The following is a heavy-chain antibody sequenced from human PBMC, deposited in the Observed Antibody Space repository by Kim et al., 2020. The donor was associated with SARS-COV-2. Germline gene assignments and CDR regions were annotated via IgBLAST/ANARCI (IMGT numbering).Heavy chain of an antibody. CDR1: GYTFTSYG. D-gene: IGHD3-10*01. CDR2: ISAYNGNT. V-gene: IGHV1-18*04. J-gene: IGHJ6*02. CDR3: ARDHGLWFGELSAYYYYYYGMDV. Sequence: ASVKVSCKASGYTFTSYGISWVRQAPGQGLEWMGWISAYNGNTNYAQKLQGRVTMTTDTSTITAYMELRSLRSDDTAVYYCARDHGLWFGELSAYYYYYYGMDVWGQGTTVTVSS.